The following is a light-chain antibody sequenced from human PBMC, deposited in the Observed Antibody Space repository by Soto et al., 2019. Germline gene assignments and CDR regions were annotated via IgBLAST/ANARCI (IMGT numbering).Light chain of an antibody. Sequence: EIVLTQSPGTLSLSPGERATLSCRASQSVSSSYLAWYQQKPGQAPRLLIYGASSRATGIPDRFSGSGSGTDFTLTISRLEPEDFVVYYCQQRYNWPLTFGGGTKVDI. CDR2: GAS. V-gene: IGKV3D-20*02. J-gene: IGKJ4*01. CDR1: QSVSSSY. CDR3: QQRYNWPLT.